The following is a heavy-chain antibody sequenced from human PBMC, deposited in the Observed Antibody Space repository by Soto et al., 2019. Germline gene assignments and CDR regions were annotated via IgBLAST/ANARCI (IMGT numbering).Heavy chain of an antibody. J-gene: IGHJ4*02. D-gene: IGHD2-15*01. Sequence: EVQLVESGGGLVQPGGSLRLSCAASGFTFSSYSMNWVRQAPGKGLECVSYINSGSSTIYYADSVKGRFTISRDNAKNSRYLQMNSLRDEDTAVYYCARDAPRCSGGSCFDFWGQGTLVTVSS. CDR2: INSGSSTI. CDR3: ARDAPRCSGGSCFDF. V-gene: IGHV3-48*02. CDR1: GFTFSSYS.